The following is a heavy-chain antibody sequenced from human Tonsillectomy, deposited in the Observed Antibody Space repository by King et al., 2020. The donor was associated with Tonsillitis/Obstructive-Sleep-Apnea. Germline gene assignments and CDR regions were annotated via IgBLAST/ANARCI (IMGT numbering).Heavy chain of an antibody. CDR2: ISNNGRAI. D-gene: IGHD3-22*01. CDR1: GFTFSDYY. J-gene: IGHJ4*02. Sequence: VQLVESGGGLVKPGGSLRLSCAASGFTFSDYYMSWIRQSPGKGLEWVSYISNNGRAIFYADSVKGRFTISRDSAKTSLYLQMNSLKAEDTAVYYCTRYSDDCSGYYIGLDYWGQGTLVTVSS. CDR3: TRYSDDCSGYYIGLDY. V-gene: IGHV3-11*01.